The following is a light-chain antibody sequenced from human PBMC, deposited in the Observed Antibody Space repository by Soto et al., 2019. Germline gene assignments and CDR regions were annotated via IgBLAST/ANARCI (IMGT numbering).Light chain of an antibody. J-gene: IGKJ5*01. V-gene: IGKV3D-20*02. CDR3: QQRSDWPIT. Sequence: ETVLTQSPGTLSLSPGETATLSCRASQTVTTNYLAWYQQKPGQSPRLLIYDASNRATGIPARSSGSGSGTDFTLTISSLDPEDFAVYYCQQRSDWPITFGQGTRLEIK. CDR2: DAS. CDR1: QTVTTNY.